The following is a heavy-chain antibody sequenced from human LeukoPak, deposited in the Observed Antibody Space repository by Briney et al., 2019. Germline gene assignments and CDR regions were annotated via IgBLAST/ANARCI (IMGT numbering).Heavy chain of an antibody. CDR2: IYSGGST. CDR1: GFTVSSNY. D-gene: IGHD2-15*01. J-gene: IGHJ4*02. Sequence: GSLRLSCAASGFTVSSNYMSWVRQAPGKGLGWVSVIYSGGSTYYADSVKGRFTISRDNSKNTLYLQMNSLRAEDTAVYYCVRSYCSGGSCEIWGQGTLVTVSS. CDR3: VRSYCSGGSCEI. V-gene: IGHV3-66*01.